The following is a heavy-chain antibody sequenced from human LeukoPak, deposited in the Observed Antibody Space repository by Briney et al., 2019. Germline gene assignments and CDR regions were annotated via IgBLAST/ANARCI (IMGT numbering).Heavy chain of an antibody. D-gene: IGHD4-17*01. Sequence: GGSLRLSCAASGFTFSSYEMNWVRQAPGKGLEWVSYISSSGSTIYYADSVKGRFTISRDNAKNSLYLQMNSLRAEDTAVYYCARDGHDYGDSTYYYYYMDVWGKGTTVTVSS. J-gene: IGHJ6*03. CDR2: ISSSGSTI. V-gene: IGHV3-48*03. CDR3: ARDGHDYGDSTYYYYYMDV. CDR1: GFTFSSYE.